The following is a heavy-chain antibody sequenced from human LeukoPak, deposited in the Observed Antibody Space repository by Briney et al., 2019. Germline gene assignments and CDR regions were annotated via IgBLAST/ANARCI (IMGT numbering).Heavy chain of an antibody. D-gene: IGHD2-15*01. CDR1: GFTFSSYS. J-gene: IGHJ4*02. V-gene: IGHV3-21*01. Sequence: GGSLRLSCAASGFTFSSYSMNWVRQAPGKGLEWVSSISSSSSYIYYADSVKGRFTISRDNAKNSLYLQMNSLRAKDTAVYYCARLGYCSGGSCYSDYWGQGTLVTVSS. CDR3: ARLGYCSGGSCYSDY. CDR2: ISSSSSYI.